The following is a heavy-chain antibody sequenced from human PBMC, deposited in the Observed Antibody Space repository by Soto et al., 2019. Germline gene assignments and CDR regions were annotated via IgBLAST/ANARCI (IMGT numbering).Heavy chain of an antibody. CDR1: GFTFSSYW. J-gene: IGHJ5*02. CDR3: ARRIRQIWFGEFVDWFDP. V-gene: IGHV3-7*01. D-gene: IGHD3-10*01. CDR2: IKQDGSEK. Sequence: GGSLRLSCAASGFTFSSYWMSWVRQAPGKGLEWVANIKQDGSEKYYVDSVKGRFTISRDNAKNSLYLQMNSLRAEDTAVYYCARRIRQIWFGEFVDWFDPWGQGTLVTVSS.